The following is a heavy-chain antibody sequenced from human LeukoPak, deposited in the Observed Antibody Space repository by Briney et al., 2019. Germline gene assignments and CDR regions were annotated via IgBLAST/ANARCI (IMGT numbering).Heavy chain of an antibody. CDR1: GFTFTNYW. J-gene: IGHJ6*03. V-gene: IGHV3-7*03. CDR3: AKADLIVVVPAGMDV. Sequence: GGSLRLSCVASGFTFTNYWMNWVRQAPGKGLEWVASIKQDGSQKSYVDSAKGRFTISRDNSKNTLYLQMSSLRAEDTAVYYCAKADLIVVVPAGMDVWGKGTTVTVSS. CDR2: IKQDGSQK. D-gene: IGHD2-2*01.